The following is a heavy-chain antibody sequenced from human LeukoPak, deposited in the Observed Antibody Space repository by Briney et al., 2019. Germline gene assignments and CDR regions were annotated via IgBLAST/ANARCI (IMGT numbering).Heavy chain of an antibody. CDR2: INPTSGAT. D-gene: IGHD4-11*01. V-gene: IGHV1-46*01. J-gene: IGHJ6*03. Sequence: ASVKVSCKASGYSFTDFHVHWVRQAPGQGLEWVGIINPTSGATTYAQKFQGRVTMTGDMSTSTVYMELSGLGSEDTAVYYCAREVSWTTVTTRHYFYYYMGVWGKGTTVTVSS. CDR1: GYSFTDFH. CDR3: AREVSWTTVTTRHYFYYYMGV.